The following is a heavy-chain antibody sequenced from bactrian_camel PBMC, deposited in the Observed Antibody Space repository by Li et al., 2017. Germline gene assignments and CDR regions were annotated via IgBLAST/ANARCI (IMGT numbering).Heavy chain of an antibody. CDR1: GYSYRSYC. V-gene: IGHV3S53*01. J-gene: IGHJ4*01. Sequence: QVQLVESGGGSVQAGGSLRLSCAADGYSYRSYCLGWFRLTPESEREGVATIAQDGTTTYADSVKGRFTISRDNAKNTLYLQMNSLKPEDTAMYYCAANFGPYCSGPYLARRANFLGQGTQVTVS. CDR2: IAQDGTT. D-gene: IGHD2*01.